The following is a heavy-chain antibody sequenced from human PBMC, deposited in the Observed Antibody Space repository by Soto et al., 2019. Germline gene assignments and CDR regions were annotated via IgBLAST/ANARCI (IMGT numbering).Heavy chain of an antibody. J-gene: IGHJ6*02. CDR2: TYYRSKWYS. D-gene: IGHD3-9*01. CDR1: GDSVSSNSVA. CDR3: ARDGAAGWDYYYGMDV. V-gene: IGHV6-1*01. Sequence: SPTLSLTCAISGDSVSSNSVAWNWIRQSPSRGLEWLGRTYYRSKWYSDYALSVKSRITINPDTSKNQFSLQLSSVTPEDTAVYFCARDGAAGWDYYYGMDVWGQGTTVTVSS.